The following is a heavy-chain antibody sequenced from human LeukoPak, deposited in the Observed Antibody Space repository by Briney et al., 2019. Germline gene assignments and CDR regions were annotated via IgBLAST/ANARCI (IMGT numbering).Heavy chain of an antibody. V-gene: IGHV4-61*01. CDR2: IYYSGST. Sequence: SETLSLTCTVSGGSVSSGSYYWSWIRQPPGKGLEWIGYIYYSGSTNYNPSLKSRVTISVDTSKNQFSLKLSSVTAADTAVYYCARGSAYYYDSSDHDAFDIWGQGTMVTVSS. D-gene: IGHD3-22*01. CDR1: GGSVSSGSYY. J-gene: IGHJ3*02. CDR3: ARGSAYYYDSSDHDAFDI.